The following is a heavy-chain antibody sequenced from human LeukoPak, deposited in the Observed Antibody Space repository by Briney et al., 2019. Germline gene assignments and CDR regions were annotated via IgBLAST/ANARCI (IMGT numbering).Heavy chain of an antibody. Sequence: ASVKVSCKASGYTFTGYYMHWVRQAPGQGLEWMGWINPNSGGTNYAQKFQGRVTMTTDTSTSTAYMELRSLRSDDTAVYYCARDTYSSSWSNYYYDYMDVWGKETTVTISS. D-gene: IGHD6-13*01. CDR2: INPNSGGT. CDR3: ARDTYSSSWSNYYYDYMDV. CDR1: GYTFTGYY. J-gene: IGHJ6*03. V-gene: IGHV1-2*02.